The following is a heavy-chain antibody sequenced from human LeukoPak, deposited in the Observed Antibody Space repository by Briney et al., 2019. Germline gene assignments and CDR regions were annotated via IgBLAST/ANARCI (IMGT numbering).Heavy chain of an antibody. D-gene: IGHD2-2*01. CDR2: MYYSGST. CDR3: ARDRGAVPADY. V-gene: IGHV4-39*07. CDR1: GGSISSSNYY. J-gene: IGHJ4*02. Sequence: SETLSLTCTVSGGSISSSNYYWGWIRQPPGKGLEWIGSMYYSGSTYYNPSLKSRVTISVDTSKNQFSLKLSSVTAADTAVYYCARDRGAVPADYWGQGTLVTVSS.